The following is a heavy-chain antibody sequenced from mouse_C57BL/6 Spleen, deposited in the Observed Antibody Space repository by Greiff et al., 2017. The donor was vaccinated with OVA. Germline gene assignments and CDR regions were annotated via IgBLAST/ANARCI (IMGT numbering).Heavy chain of an antibody. V-gene: IGHV1-26*01. CDR2: INPNNGGT. J-gene: IGHJ4*01. Sequence: EVKLQQSGPELVKPGASVKISCKASGYTFTDYYMNWVKQSHGKSLEWIGDINPNNGGTSYNQKFKGKATLTVDKSSSTAYMELRSLTSEDSAVYYCARSPPSGYAMDYWGQGTSVTVSS. CDR3: ARSPPSGYAMDY. CDR1: GYTFTDYY.